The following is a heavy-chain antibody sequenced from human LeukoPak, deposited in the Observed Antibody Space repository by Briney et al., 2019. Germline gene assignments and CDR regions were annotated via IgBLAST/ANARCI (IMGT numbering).Heavy chain of an antibody. CDR2: MNPNSGNT. V-gene: IGHV1-8*01. CDR1: GYTFTSYD. D-gene: IGHD1-26*01. Sequence: GASVKVSCKASGYTFTSYDINWVRQATGQGLEWMGWMNPNSGNTGYAQKFQGRVTMTRNTSISTAYMELSSLRSEDTAVYYCARGHQRSWELLYNWFDPWGQGTLVTVSS. CDR3: ARGHQRSWELLYNWFDP. J-gene: IGHJ5*02.